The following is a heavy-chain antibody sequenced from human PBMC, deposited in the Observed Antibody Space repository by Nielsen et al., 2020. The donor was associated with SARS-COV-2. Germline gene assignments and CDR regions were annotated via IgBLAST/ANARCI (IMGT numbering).Heavy chain of an antibody. CDR3: ARVLLWFGELLRGPLDY. CDR2: ISYDGSNK. D-gene: IGHD3-10*01. J-gene: IGHJ4*02. CDR1: GFTFSSYA. V-gene: IGHV3-30-3*01. Sequence: GESLKISCAASGFTFSSYAMHWVRQAPGKGLEWVAVISYDGSNKYYADSVKGRFTISRDNSKNTLYLQMNSLRAEDTAVYYCARVLLWFGELLRGPLDYWGQGTLVTVSS.